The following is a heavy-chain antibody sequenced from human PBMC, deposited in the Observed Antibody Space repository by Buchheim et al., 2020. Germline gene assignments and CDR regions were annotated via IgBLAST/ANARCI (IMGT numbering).Heavy chain of an antibody. V-gene: IGHV4-39*01. D-gene: IGHD5-24*01. J-gene: IGHJ4*02. CDR1: GGSISSSSYY. CDR2: IYYSGST. CDR3: ARQGEDVEMATILGDY. Sequence: QLQLQESGPGLVKPSETLSLTCTVSGGSISSSSYYWGWIRQPPGKGLEWIGSIYYSGSTYYNPSLKSRVTISVDTSKNQFSLKLSSVTAADTAVYYCARQGEDVEMATILGDYWGQGTL.